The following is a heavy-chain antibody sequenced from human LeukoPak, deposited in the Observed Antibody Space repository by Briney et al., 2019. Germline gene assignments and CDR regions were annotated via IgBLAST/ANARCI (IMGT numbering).Heavy chain of an antibody. J-gene: IGHJ4*02. D-gene: IGHD1-26*01. CDR2: IYYSGST. Sequence: SETLSLTCTVSGGSISSGDYYWSWIRQPPGKGLEWIGYIYYSGSTYYNPSLKSRVTTSVDTSKNQFPLKLSSVTAADTAVYYCARDLGATFDYWGQGTLVTVSS. V-gene: IGHV4-30-4*08. CDR3: ARDLGATFDY. CDR1: GGSISSGDYY.